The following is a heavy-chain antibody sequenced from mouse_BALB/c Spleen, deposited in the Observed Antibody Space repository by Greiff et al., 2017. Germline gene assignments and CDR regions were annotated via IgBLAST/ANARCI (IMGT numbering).Heavy chain of an antibody. J-gene: IGHJ4*01. CDR2: ISSGGST. V-gene: IGHV5-6-5*01. D-gene: IGHD1-1*01. CDR1: GFTFSSYA. Sequence: EVQGVESGGGLVKPGGSLKLSCAASGFTFSSYAMSWVRQTPEKRLEWVASISSGGSTYYPDSVKGRFTISRDNARNILYLQMSSLRSEDTAMYYCARGRGSSPYYAMDYWGQGTAVTVAS. CDR3: ARGRGSSPYYAMDY.